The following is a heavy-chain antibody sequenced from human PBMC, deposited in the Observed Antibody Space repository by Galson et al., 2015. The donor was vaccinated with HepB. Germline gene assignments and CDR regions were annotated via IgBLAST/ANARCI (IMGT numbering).Heavy chain of an antibody. CDR3: AKGATPLEWLDYFDY. CDR2: ISYDGSNK. J-gene: IGHJ4*02. V-gene: IGHV3-30*04. D-gene: IGHD3-3*01. CDR1: GFTFSSYA. Sequence: SLRLSCAASGFTFSSYAMHWVRQAPGKGLEWVAVISYDGSNKYYADSVKGRFTISRDNSKNTLYLQMNSLRAEDTAVYYCAKGATPLEWLDYFDYWGQGTLVTVSS.